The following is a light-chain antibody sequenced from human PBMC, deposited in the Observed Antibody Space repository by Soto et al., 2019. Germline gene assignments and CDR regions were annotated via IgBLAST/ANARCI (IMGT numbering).Light chain of an antibody. CDR2: AAS. J-gene: IGKJ1*01. CDR1: QSISNY. Sequence: IQMTQSPSSLSASVGDRVTITCLASQSISNYLNWYQQKPGKAPKLLIYAASSLQSGVPSRFSGSGSGTDFTLNISSLQPEDFATYYCQQSYATPRTFGQGTKVDIK. V-gene: IGKV1-39*01. CDR3: QQSYATPRT.